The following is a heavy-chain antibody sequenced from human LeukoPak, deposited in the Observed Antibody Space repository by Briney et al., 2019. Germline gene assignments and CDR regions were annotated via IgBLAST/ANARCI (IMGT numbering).Heavy chain of an antibody. CDR3: AKDLDDFWSGSSIGSDY. D-gene: IGHD3-3*01. CDR1: GFSFSSYG. J-gene: IGHJ4*02. V-gene: IGHV3-30*18. Sequence: PGGSLRLSWAASGFSFSSYGMHWVRQAPGKGLEWVAVISYDGSNKYYADSVKGRFTISRNNSKNTLYLQMNSLRAVDTAVYYCAKDLDDFWSGSSIGSDYWGQGTLVTVSS. CDR2: ISYDGSNK.